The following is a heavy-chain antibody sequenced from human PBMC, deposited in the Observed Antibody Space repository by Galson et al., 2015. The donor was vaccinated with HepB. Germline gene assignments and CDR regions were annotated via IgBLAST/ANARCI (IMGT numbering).Heavy chain of an antibody. V-gene: IGHV4-34*01. D-gene: IGHD4-23*01. CDR2: INHSGRP. Sequence: LSLPCAVSGVSFSGYYWSWIRQPPGKGLEWILAINHSGRPPYHPSLKSRVTSAVDPSKPQFSLKLSSVPAAAPAVYSWARGRSTRRKTLDYWGQGTLVTVSS. J-gene: IGHJ4*02. CDR3: ARGRSTRRKTLDY. CDR1: GVSFSGYY.